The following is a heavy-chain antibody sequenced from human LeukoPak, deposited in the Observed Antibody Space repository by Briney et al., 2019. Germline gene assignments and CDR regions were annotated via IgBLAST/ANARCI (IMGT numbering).Heavy chain of an antibody. CDR1: GYTFTGYY. CDR2: INPNSGGT. CDR3: ARWRFGGSDYYFDY. Sequence: ASVKVSCKASGYTFTGYYMHWVRQAPGQGLEWMGRINPNSGGTNYAQKFQGRVTMTRDTSISTACMELSRLRSDDTAVYYCARWRFGGSDYYFDYWGQGTLVTVSS. D-gene: IGHD3-10*01. V-gene: IGHV1-2*06. J-gene: IGHJ4*02.